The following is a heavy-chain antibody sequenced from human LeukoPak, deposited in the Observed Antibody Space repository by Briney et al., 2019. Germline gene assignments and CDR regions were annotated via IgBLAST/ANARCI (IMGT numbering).Heavy chain of an antibody. Sequence: SETLSLTCTVSGGSISSYYWSWIRQPPGKGLEWIGYIYYSGSTNYNPSLKSRVTISVDTSKNQFSLKLSSVTAADTAVYYCARDRTAMAPQGSYYYYYMDVWGKGTTVTISS. CDR2: IYYSGST. CDR3: ARDRTAMAPQGSYYYYYMDV. D-gene: IGHD5-18*01. CDR1: GGSISSYY. J-gene: IGHJ6*03. V-gene: IGHV4-59*12.